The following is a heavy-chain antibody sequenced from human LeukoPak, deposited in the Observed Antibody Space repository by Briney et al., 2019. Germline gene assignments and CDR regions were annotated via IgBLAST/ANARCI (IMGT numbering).Heavy chain of an antibody. CDR3: SAADYPDFWSGYEIEPVDP. J-gene: IGHJ5*02. V-gene: IGHV3-30*01. Sequence: SLRLSCTASGFTFSSYAMHWVRQAPGQGLEWVAVISYDGSSKNYADSVKGRFTISRDNSKNTLYLQMNSLRAEDTAVYYCSAADYPDFWSGYEIEPVDPWGEGTLVTVSS. CDR2: ISYDGSSK. D-gene: IGHD3-3*01. CDR1: GFTFSSYA.